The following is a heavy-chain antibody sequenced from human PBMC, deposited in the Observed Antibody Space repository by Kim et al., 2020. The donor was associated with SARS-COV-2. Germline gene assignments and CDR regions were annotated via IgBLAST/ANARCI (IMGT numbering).Heavy chain of an antibody. V-gene: IGHV4-34*01. Sequence: SETLSLTCAVYGGSFSGYYWSWIRQPPGKGLEWIGEINHSGSTNYNPSLKSRVTISVDTSKNQFSLKLSSVTAADTAVYYCARVVWSGTNWFDPWGQGTLVTVSS. CDR2: INHSGST. D-gene: IGHD3-3*01. CDR1: GGSFSGYY. CDR3: ARVVWSGTNWFDP. J-gene: IGHJ5*02.